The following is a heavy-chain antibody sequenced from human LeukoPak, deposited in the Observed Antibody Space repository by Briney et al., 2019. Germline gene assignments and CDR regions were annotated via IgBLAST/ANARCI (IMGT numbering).Heavy chain of an antibody. V-gene: IGHV3-23*01. J-gene: IGHJ4*02. CDR1: GFTFSSYA. CDR3: AKDYIGYDQDFDY. CDR2: ISGSGYNT. D-gene: IGHD2-2*01. Sequence: GGSLKLSCAASGFTFSSYAMSWVRQAPGKGLEWVSSISGSGYNTYYANSVKGRFSISRDNSKNTLDLQMNSLRAEDTAVYYCAKDYIGYDQDFDYWGQGTLVTVSS.